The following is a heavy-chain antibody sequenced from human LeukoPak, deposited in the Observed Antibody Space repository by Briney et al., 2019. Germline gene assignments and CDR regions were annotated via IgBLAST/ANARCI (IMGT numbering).Heavy chain of an antibody. CDR3: AREPSSGHSKGFDP. Sequence: SVTVSCKASGGTFSSYAISWVRQAPGQGLEWMGGIIPIFGTANYAQKFQGRVTITADESTSTAYMELSSVTAADTAVYYCAREPSSGHSKGFDPWGQGTLVTVSS. V-gene: IGHV1-69*01. J-gene: IGHJ5*02. CDR1: GGTFSSYA. CDR2: IIPIFGTA. D-gene: IGHD3-22*01.